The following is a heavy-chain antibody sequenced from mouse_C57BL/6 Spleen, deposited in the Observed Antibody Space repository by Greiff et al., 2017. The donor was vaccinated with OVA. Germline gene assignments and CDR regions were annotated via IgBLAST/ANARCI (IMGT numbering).Heavy chain of an antibody. J-gene: IGHJ2*01. CDR1: GFTFSSYA. Sequence: DVQLQESGGGLVKPGGSLKLSCAASGFTFSSYAMSWVRQTPEKRLEWVATISDGGSYTYYPDNVKGRFTISRDNAKNNLYLQMSHLKSEDTAMYYCARGGLSNGFDYWGQGTTLTVSS. CDR2: ISDGGSYT. CDR3: ARGGLSNGFDY. D-gene: IGHD2-5*01. V-gene: IGHV5-4*01.